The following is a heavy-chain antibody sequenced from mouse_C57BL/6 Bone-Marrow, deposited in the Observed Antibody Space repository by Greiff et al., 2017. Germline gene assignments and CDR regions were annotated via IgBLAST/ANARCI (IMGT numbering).Heavy chain of an antibody. Sequence: VQLQQSGAELVRPGASVKLSCTASGFNIKDDYMHWVKQRPEQGLEWIGWIDPENGDTEYASKFQGTATITADPSSNTAYLQLSSLTSEDTAVYYCTTGYYSNYVLFDYWGQGTTLTVSS. J-gene: IGHJ2*01. CDR2: IDPENGDT. V-gene: IGHV14-4*01. CDR3: TTGYYSNYVLFDY. D-gene: IGHD2-5*01. CDR1: GFNIKDDY.